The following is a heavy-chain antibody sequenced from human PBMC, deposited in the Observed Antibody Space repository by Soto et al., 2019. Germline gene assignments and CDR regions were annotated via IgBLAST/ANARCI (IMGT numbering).Heavy chain of an antibody. J-gene: IGHJ4*02. Sequence: QITLNESGPTLVKPTQTLTLTCTFSGFSLTTSGVGVGWIRQPPGKAPEWLALIYWDDAKRDSPSLKSRLTITKDTSKNPVVLTMANLDTADTATYYCAHRVLRTVFGLVTTTAIYFDFWGQGTPVAVSS. CDR2: IYWDDAK. D-gene: IGHD3-3*01. V-gene: IGHV2-5*02. CDR1: GFSLTTSGVG. CDR3: AHRVLRTVFGLVTTTAIYFDF.